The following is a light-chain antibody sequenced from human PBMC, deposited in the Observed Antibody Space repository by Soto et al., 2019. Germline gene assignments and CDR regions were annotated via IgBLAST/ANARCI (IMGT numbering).Light chain of an antibody. Sequence: EIVMPQSPATLSVSPGERATLSCRASQSVSSNLAWYQQKPGQAPRLLIYGASTRATGIPARFSGSGSGTEFTLTISSLQSEEFEVYYCQQYNNWPRTFGQGAKVEIK. J-gene: IGKJ1*01. CDR2: GAS. V-gene: IGKV3-15*01. CDR3: QQYNNWPRT. CDR1: QSVSSN.